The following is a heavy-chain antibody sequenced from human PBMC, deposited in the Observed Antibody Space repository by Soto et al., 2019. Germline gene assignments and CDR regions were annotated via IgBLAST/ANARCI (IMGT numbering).Heavy chain of an antibody. J-gene: IGHJ4*02. V-gene: IGHV3-23*01. CDR3: VPWVSAHFDF. D-gene: IGHD2-8*01. Sequence: WGALLVSCAASVFAFGDRPMTWVRQAPGKALEWVSTINENGANTHYPDSVKGRFTISIDNSQNTVDLQMNSLRADDTSLYYCVPWVSAHFDFWGRGTMVTVSS. CDR1: VFAFGDRP. CDR2: INENGANT.